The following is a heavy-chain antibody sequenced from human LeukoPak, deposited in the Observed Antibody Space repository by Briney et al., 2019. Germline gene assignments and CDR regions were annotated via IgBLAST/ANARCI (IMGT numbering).Heavy chain of an antibody. CDR3: ARAVSGRFDY. CDR1: GGSFSGYY. V-gene: IGHV4-59*08. D-gene: IGHD6-19*01. J-gene: IGHJ4*02. CDR2: IYYSGST. Sequence: SETLSLTCAVYGGSFSGYYWSWTRQPPGKGLEWTGYIYYSGSTNYNPSLNSRVTISVDTSKNQFSLRLSSVTAADTAIYYCARAVSGRFDYWGQGTLVTVSS.